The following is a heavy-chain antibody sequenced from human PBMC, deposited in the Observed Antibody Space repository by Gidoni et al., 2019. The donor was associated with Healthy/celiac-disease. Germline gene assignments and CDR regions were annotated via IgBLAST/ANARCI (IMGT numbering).Heavy chain of an antibody. CDR2: ISYDGSTN. J-gene: IGHJ3*02. CDR3: ARDGDYGSGSYPYDAFDI. D-gene: IGHD3-10*01. Sequence: QVQLVESGGGVVQPGRALRLSWAASGFTFSSEAMRWVRQAPGKGLEWVAVISYDGSTNYYADSVKGRFTISRDNSKNTLYLQMNSLRAEDTAVYYCARDGDYGSGSYPYDAFDIWGQGTMVTVSS. V-gene: IGHV3-30-3*01. CDR1: GFTFSSEA.